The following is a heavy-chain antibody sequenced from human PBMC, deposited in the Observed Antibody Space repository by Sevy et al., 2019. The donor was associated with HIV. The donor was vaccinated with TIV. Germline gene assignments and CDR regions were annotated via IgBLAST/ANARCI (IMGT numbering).Heavy chain of an antibody. CDR3: AHRRSGSSYFDY. CDR2: IYWDDDN. Sequence: SGPTLVNPTQTLTLTCSFSGFSLSSTGVGVGWIRQPPGKALEWLAIIYWDDDNRYSPSLRSRLIITKDTPKNQVVLTMSNVDPVDTATYYCAHRRSGSSYFDYWGQGTLVTVSS. D-gene: IGHD3-10*01. V-gene: IGHV2-5*02. J-gene: IGHJ4*02. CDR1: GFSLSSTGVG.